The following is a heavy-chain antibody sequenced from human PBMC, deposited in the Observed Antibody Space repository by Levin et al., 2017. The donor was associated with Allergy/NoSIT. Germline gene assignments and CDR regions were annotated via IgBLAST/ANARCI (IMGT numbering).Heavy chain of an antibody. Sequence: LSLPCAASGSSLSAYGMHWVRPAPGKGLEWVAVISYDGNNKYYVGSVRGRFTISRDNSKNTLYLQMNSLRPEDTAVYYCAKDRAENCESCGQTVSYFYFYGMDVWGQGTTVTVSS. CDR1: GSSLSAYG. D-gene: IGHD3-22*01. V-gene: IGHV3-30*18. CDR2: ISYDGNNK. CDR3: AKDRAENCESCGQTVSYFYFYGMDV. J-gene: IGHJ6*02.